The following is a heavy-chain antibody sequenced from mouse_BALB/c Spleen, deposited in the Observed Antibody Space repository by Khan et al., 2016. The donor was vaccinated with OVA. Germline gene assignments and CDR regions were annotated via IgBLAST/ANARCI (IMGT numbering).Heavy chain of an antibody. CDR3: AKLRVFYFDY. V-gene: IGHV2-3*01. CDR2: IWGDGSI. CDR1: GFSLTSNG. Sequence: QVQLQQSGPGLVAPSQSLSITCTVSGFSLTSNGVSWVRQPPGKGLEWLGVIWGDGSINYHSVLKSGLSISKDNSKSQVFLKLNSLQTDDTATYYCAKLRVFYFDYWGQGTTLTVSS. J-gene: IGHJ2*01.